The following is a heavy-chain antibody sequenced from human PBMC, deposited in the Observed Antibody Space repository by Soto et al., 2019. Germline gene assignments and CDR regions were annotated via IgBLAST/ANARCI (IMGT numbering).Heavy chain of an antibody. Sequence: GGSLRLSCAASGFTFSSYSMNWVRQAPGKGLEWVSSISSSSSYIYYADSVKGRFTISRDNAKNSLYLQMNSLRAEDTAVYYCAREAVATIFIDYWGQGTLVTVSS. J-gene: IGHJ4*02. CDR2: ISSSSSYI. CDR1: GFTFSSYS. V-gene: IGHV3-21*01. CDR3: AREAVATIFIDY. D-gene: IGHD5-12*01.